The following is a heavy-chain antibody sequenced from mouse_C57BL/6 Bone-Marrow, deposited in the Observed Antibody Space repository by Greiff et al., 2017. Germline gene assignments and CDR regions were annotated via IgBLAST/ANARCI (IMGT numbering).Heavy chain of an antibody. Sequence: EVHLVESGGGLVKPGGSLKLSCAASGFTFSSYAMSWVRQTPEKRLEWVATISDGGSYTYYPDNVKGRFTIARDHAKNNLYLHMSHLKSEDTAMYYCARLPPWFAYWGQGTLVTVSA. V-gene: IGHV5-4*01. CDR1: GFTFSSYA. CDR2: ISDGGSYT. J-gene: IGHJ3*01. CDR3: ARLPPWFAY.